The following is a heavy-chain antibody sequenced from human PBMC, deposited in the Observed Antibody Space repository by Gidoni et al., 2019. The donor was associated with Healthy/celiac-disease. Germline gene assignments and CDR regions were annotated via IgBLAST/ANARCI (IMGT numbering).Heavy chain of an antibody. V-gene: IGHV4-4*07. CDR1: GGSIRSYY. Sequence: QVQLQESGPGLVKPSETLSLTCSVSGGSIRSYYWSWIRQPAGKGLEWIGRAYTSGSANYNPSLKSRVTMSVDTSKNQFSLKLSSVTAADTAVYYCARLSSGSWYGDFDYWGQGTLVTVSS. CDR3: ARLSSGSWYGDFDY. CDR2: AYTSGSA. J-gene: IGHJ4*02. D-gene: IGHD6-13*01.